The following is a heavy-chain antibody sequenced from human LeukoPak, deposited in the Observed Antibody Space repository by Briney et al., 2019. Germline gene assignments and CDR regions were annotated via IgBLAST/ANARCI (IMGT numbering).Heavy chain of an antibody. CDR3: ATDARSSWPNPPEY. V-gene: IGHV1-24*01. CDR2: FDPEDGET. J-gene: IGHJ4*02. CDR1: GYTLTELS. Sequence: ASVKVSCKVSGYTLTELSMHWVRQAPGKGLEWMGGFDPEDGETIYAQKFQGRVTMTEDTSTDTAYMELSSLRSEDTAVYYCATDARSSWPNPPEYWGQGTLVTVSS. D-gene: IGHD6-13*01.